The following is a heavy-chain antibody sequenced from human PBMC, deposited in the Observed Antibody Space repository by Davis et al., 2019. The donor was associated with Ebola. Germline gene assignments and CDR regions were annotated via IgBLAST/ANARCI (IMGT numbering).Heavy chain of an antibody. CDR2: SNSDGSST. J-gene: IGHJ4*01. D-gene: IGHD1-26*01. V-gene: IGHV3-74*01. Sequence: GESLKISCTASGLTLSSHWMHWVRQAPGKGLVWVSTSNSDGSSTTYADSVKGRFTISRDNAKNSLYLQMNSLRAEDTAVYYCARVSGIQYYFDYWGQGTLVTVSS. CDR1: GLTLSSHW. CDR3: ARVSGIQYYFDY.